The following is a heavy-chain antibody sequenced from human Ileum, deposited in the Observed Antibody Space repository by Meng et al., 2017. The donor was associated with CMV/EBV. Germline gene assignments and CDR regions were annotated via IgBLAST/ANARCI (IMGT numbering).Heavy chain of an antibody. D-gene: IGHD1-26*01. CDR1: GFTFSSYA. CDR3: ARTVGATPFDY. CDR2: IYSGGSST. V-gene: IGHV3-23*03. Sequence: GGSLRLSCAASGFTFSSYAMSWVRQAPGKGLEWVSVIYSGGSSTYYADSVKGRFTISRDNAENSLYLQMDGLRAEDTAVYYCARTVGATPFDYWGQGNLVTVSS. J-gene: IGHJ4*02.